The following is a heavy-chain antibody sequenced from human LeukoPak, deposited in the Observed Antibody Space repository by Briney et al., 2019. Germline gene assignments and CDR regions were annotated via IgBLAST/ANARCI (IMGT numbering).Heavy chain of an antibody. CDR2: IHNSGST. CDR3: ARGGASSIPFDP. D-gene: IGHD2-2*01. J-gene: IGHJ5*02. Sequence: SETLSLTCTVSGGSVSSGSYYWSWIRQPPGKGLEWIGFIHNSGSTKYNPSLMSRVTISVDTSKNQFSLKLSSVTAAETAVYYCARGGASSIPFDPWGQGTPVTVSS. V-gene: IGHV4-61*01. CDR1: GGSVSSGSYY.